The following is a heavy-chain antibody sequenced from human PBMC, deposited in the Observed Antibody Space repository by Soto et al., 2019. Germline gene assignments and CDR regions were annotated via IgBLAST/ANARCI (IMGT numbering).Heavy chain of an antibody. D-gene: IGHD3-16*01. Sequence: EVQLVESGGGLVQPGGSLRLSCSASGFTFSNYVMHWVRQAPGKGLEYVSAIRSNGGTTYYADSVKGRFTISRDNSKNTLYLQMTSLRAEDTAVYYCPRGELLSSGGFFDYWGQGTLVTVSS. CDR3: PRGELLSSGGFFDY. CDR1: GFTFSNYV. V-gene: IGHV3-64D*06. J-gene: IGHJ4*02. CDR2: IRSNGGTT.